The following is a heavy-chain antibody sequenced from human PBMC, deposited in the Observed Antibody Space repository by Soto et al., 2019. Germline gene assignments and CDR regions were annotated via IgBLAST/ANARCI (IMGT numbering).Heavy chain of an antibody. Sequence: ASVKVSCKASGYTFTSYAMHWVRQAPGQRLEWMGWINAGNGNTKYSQKFQGRVTITRDTSASTAYMELSSLRSGDTAVYYCARDSRIRFLEWLHNWFDPWGQGTLVTVSS. CDR1: GYTFTSYA. V-gene: IGHV1-3*01. J-gene: IGHJ5*02. CDR2: INAGNGNT. D-gene: IGHD3-3*01. CDR3: ARDSRIRFLEWLHNWFDP.